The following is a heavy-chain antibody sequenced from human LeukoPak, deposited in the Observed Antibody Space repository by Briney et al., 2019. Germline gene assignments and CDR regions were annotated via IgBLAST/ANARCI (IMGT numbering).Heavy chain of an antibody. V-gene: IGHV1-69*05. Sequence: ASVKVSCKASGGTFSSYAISWVRRAPGQGLEWMGGIIPIFGTANYAQKFQGRVTITTDESTSTAYMELSSLRSEDTAVYYCARGPRWLQFGYDYWGQGTLVTVSS. CDR1: GGTFSSYA. CDR3: ARGPRWLQFGYDY. CDR2: IIPIFGTA. J-gene: IGHJ4*02. D-gene: IGHD5-24*01.